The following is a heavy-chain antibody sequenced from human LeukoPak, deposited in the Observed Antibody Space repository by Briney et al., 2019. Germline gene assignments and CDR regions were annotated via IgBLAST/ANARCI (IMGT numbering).Heavy chain of an antibody. Sequence: ASVKVSCKASGGTFSSYAIGWVRQAPGQGLEWMGWINPNSGGTNYAQKFQGRVTMTRDTSISTAYMELSRLRSDDTAVYYCAKPSSGWYNEYFQHWGQGTLVTVSS. CDR1: GGTFSSYA. J-gene: IGHJ1*01. V-gene: IGHV1-2*02. CDR2: INPNSGGT. D-gene: IGHD6-19*01. CDR3: AKPSSGWYNEYFQH.